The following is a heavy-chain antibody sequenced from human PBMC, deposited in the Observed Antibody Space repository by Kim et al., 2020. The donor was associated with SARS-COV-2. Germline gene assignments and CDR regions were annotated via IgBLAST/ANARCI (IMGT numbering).Heavy chain of an antibody. D-gene: IGHD6-13*01. J-gene: IGHJ6*02. V-gene: IGHV3-33*06. CDR3: AKDLGIAAEEGGMDV. Sequence: DSVKGRFTISRDNSKSTLYLQMNSLRAEDTAVYYCAKDLGIAAEEGGMDVWGQGTTVTVSS.